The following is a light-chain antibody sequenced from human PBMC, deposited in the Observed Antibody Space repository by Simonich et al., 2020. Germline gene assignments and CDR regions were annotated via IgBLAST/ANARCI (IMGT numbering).Light chain of an antibody. CDR2: EDN. CDR3: QSYDSSNVV. Sequence: NFMLTQPHSVSESPGQTVTISCTRSSGSIASNYVQWYQQRPGSSPTTEIYEDNQRPSGVPDRFSGAIDSSSNSASLTISGLKTEDEADYYCQSYDSSNVVFGGGTKLTVL. CDR1: SGSIASNY. J-gene: IGLJ2*01. V-gene: IGLV6-57*01.